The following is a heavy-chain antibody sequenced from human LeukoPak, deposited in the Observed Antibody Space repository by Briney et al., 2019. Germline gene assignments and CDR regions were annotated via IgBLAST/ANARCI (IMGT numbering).Heavy chain of an antibody. J-gene: IGHJ4*02. V-gene: IGHV3-9*01. D-gene: IGHD3-9*01. CDR3: ARGHYDVLAASYKWTPDY. Sequence: PGGSLRLSCAASGFTFDDYAMHWVRQAPGKGLEWVSGISWNSGSIGYADSVKGRFTISRDNAKNSLSLQLNSLRVEDTAVYYCARGHYDVLAASYKWTPDYWGQGTLVTVSS. CDR2: ISWNSGSI. CDR1: GFTFDDYA.